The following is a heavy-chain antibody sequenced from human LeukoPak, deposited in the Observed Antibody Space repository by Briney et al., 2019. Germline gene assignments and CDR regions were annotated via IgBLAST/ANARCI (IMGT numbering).Heavy chain of an antibody. Sequence: SETLSLTCSVSGGSVSSYYWSWIRPSRGKGLEGIGYIHNSGRTNYNPSLKSRVTGFVDTSKNQVSLRLSSVTAADTAVYYCARHGTISSESYFDYWGQGALVTVSS. V-gene: IGHV4-59*08. J-gene: IGHJ4*02. CDR3: ARHGTISSESYFDY. CDR2: IHNSGRT. D-gene: IGHD1-14*01. CDR1: GGSVSSYY.